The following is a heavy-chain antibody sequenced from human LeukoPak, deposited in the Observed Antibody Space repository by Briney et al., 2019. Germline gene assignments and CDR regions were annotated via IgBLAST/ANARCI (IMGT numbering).Heavy chain of an antibody. Sequence: GGSLRLSCAASGFTFSTYWMNWVRQAPGKGLVWVSRINSDGSSTSYADSVKGRFTISRDNAKNTLYLQMNSLRAEDTAVYYCARDLDYGERVGMDVWGQGTTATVSS. J-gene: IGHJ6*02. CDR3: ARDLDYGERVGMDV. V-gene: IGHV3-74*01. D-gene: IGHD4-17*01. CDR2: INSDGSST. CDR1: GFTFSTYW.